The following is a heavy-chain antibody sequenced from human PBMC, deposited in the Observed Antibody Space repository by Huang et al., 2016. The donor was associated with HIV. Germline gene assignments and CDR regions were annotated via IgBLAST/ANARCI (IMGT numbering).Heavy chain of an antibody. D-gene: IGHD3-3*01. J-gene: IGHJ4*02. V-gene: IGHV3-30*02. CDR3: AKDLTYTFGRHFDY. CDR2: ICYDVNNY. Sequence: QVQLVESGGGVVQPGGSLSLSCTVSGFTFGSFGLHWFRQAPGRELEWVAFICYDVNNYYYADSVRGRFTISRDNSNDTLYLQMNRLRPDYSAVYYCAKDLTYTFGRHFDYWGRGTLVTVSS. CDR1: GFTFGSFG.